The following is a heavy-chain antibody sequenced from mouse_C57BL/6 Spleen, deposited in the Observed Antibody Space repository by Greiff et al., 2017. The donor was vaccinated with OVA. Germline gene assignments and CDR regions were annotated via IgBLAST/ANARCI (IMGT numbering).Heavy chain of an antibody. V-gene: IGHV1-4*01. Sequence: QVQLQQSGAELARPGASVKMSCKASGYTFTSYTMHWVKQRPGQGLEWIGYINPSSGYTKYNQKFKDKATLTADKSSSTAYMQLSSLTSEDSAVYYCARGGYSNLYAMDYWGQGTSVTVSS. CDR3: ARGGYSNLYAMDY. CDR2: INPSSGYT. CDR1: GYTFTSYT. J-gene: IGHJ4*01. D-gene: IGHD2-5*01.